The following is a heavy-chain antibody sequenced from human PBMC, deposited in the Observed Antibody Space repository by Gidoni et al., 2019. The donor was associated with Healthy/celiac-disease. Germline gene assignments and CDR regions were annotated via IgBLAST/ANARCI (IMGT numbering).Heavy chain of an antibody. CDR2: IGTAGDT. CDR3: ARAAVVVPAAMHSNYYYYGMDV. Sequence: EVQLVESGGGLVQPGGSLRLSCAASGFTFSSYDMHWVRQATGKGLEWVSAIGTAGDTYYPGSVKGRFTISRENAKNSLYLQMNSLRAGDTAVYYCARAAVVVPAAMHSNYYYYGMDVWGQGTTVTVSS. D-gene: IGHD2-2*01. J-gene: IGHJ6*02. CDR1: GFTFSSYD. V-gene: IGHV3-13*01.